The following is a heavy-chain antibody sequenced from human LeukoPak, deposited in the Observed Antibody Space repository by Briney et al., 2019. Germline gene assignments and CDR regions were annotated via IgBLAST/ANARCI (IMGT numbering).Heavy chain of an antibody. CDR2: ISSSSSYI. J-gene: IGHJ3*02. D-gene: IGHD3-16*01. V-gene: IGHV3-21*01. CDR3: ARDHLRLSGDAFDI. Sequence: GGSLRLSCAASGFTVSSNYMSWVRQAPGKGLEWVSSISSSSSYIYYADSVKGRFTISRDNAKNSLYLQMNSLRAEDTAVYYCARDHLRLSGDAFDIWGQGTMVTVSS. CDR1: GFTVSSNY.